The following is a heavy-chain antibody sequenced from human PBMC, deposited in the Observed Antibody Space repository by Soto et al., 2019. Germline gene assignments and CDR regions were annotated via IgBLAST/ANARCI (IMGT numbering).Heavy chain of an antibody. Sequence: PGGSLRLSCAASGFTFSSYWMSWVRQAPGKGLEWVANIKQDGSEKYYVDSVKGRFTISRDNAKNSLYLQMNSLRAEDTAVYYCARDRGSVTALRYFDWYQSHWGQGTLVTVSS. V-gene: IGHV3-7*01. CDR3: ARDRGSVTALRYFDWYQSH. D-gene: IGHD3-9*01. CDR1: GFTFSSYW. J-gene: IGHJ4*02. CDR2: IKQDGSEK.